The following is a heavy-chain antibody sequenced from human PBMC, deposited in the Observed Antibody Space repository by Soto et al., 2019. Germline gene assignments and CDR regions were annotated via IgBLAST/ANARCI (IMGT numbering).Heavy chain of an antibody. Sequence: WTWIRQHPEKGLEWIGYIYHSGSTYYNPSLKARVTISVDTSNNQFSLKLSSVTAADTAMYYCARGGYYGSGSYFNYWGQGTLVTVSS. V-gene: IGHV4-31*02. J-gene: IGHJ4*02. D-gene: IGHD3-10*01. CDR3: ARGGYYGSGSYFNY. CDR2: IYHSGST.